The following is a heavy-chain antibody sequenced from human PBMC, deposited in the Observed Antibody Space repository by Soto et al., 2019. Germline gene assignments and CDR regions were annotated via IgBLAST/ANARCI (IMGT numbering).Heavy chain of an antibody. CDR1: GDSVSSNSCA. D-gene: IGHD3-3*01. CDR2: TYYRSKWYN. V-gene: IGHV6-1*01. CDR3: ARDPSITIFGVVIMASFDY. Sequence: PSQTLSLTCVISGDSVSSNSCAWNWIRQSPSRGLEWLGRTYYRSKWYNDYAVSVKSRITINPDTSKNQFSLQLNSVTPEDTAVYYCARDPSITIFGVVIMASFDYWGQGTLVTVSS. J-gene: IGHJ4*02.